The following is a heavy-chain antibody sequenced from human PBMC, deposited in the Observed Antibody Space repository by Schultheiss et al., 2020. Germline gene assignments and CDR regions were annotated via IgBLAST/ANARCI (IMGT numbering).Heavy chain of an antibody. J-gene: IGHJ4*02. CDR3: ARESDRGYGDYVDY. V-gene: IGHV4-31*03. Sequence: SETLSLTCTVSGGSISSSSYYWSWIRQHPGKGLEWIGYIYYSGSTYYNPSLKSRVTISVDTSKNQFSLKLSSVTAADTAVYYCARESDRGYGDYVDYWGQGTLVTVSS. CDR2: IYYSGST. CDR1: GGSISSSSYY. D-gene: IGHD5-12*01.